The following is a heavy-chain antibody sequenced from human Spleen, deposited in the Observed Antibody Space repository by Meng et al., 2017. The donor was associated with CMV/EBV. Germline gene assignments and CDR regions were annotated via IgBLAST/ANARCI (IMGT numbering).Heavy chain of an antibody. CDR1: GYTFTSYD. CDR3: ARGFLRIAATGLGN. V-gene: IGHV1-8*01. Sequence: ASVKVSCKASGYTFTSYDINWVRQATGQGLEWMGWMNPNSGNTGYAQKFQGRVTMTRNTSISTAYMELSSLRSEDTAVYFCARGFLRIAATGLGNWGLGTLVTVSS. J-gene: IGHJ4*02. CDR2: MNPNSGNT. D-gene: IGHD6-13*01.